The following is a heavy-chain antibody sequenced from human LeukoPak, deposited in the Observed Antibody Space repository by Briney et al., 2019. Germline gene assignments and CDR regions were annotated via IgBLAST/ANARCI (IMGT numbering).Heavy chain of an antibody. J-gene: IGHJ4*02. Sequence: PGGSLRLSCAASGFNFGEFWMAWVRQTPGKGLEWVADIKEDGSEKFYVDSVKGRFTISRDNSKNSVFLQMNSLRAEDTAVYYCARMYTSSHFDFWGQGTLVTVSS. CDR3: ARMYTSSHFDF. V-gene: IGHV3-7*01. D-gene: IGHD6-13*01. CDR1: GFNFGEFW. CDR2: IKEDGSEK.